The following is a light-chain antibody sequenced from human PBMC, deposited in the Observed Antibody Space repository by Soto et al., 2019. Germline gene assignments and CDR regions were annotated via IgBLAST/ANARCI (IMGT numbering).Light chain of an antibody. CDR3: SSYTTSSSYV. CDR2: EVS. Sequence: QSVLTQPASVSGSPGQSITMSCTGTSSDVGGYDYVSWYQQHPGEVPKLTIFEVSSRPAWISNRFSASKPGNTASLTISGLQAEDEADYYCSSYTTSSSYVFGTGTKVTVL. J-gene: IGLJ1*01. CDR1: SSDVGGYDY. V-gene: IGLV2-14*01.